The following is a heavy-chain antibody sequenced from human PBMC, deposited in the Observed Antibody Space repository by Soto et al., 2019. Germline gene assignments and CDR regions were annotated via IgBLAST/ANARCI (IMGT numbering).Heavy chain of an antibody. CDR2: IWYDGSNK. D-gene: IGHD2-2*01. CDR3: ARDPSLYAPGPDAFDI. CDR1: GFTFSSYG. Sequence: PGGSLRLSCAASGFTFSSYGMHWVRQAPGKGLEWVAVIWYDGSNKYYADSVKGRFTISRDNSKNTLYLQMNSLRAEDTAVYYCARDPSLYAPGPDAFDIWGQGTMVT. J-gene: IGHJ3*02. V-gene: IGHV3-33*01.